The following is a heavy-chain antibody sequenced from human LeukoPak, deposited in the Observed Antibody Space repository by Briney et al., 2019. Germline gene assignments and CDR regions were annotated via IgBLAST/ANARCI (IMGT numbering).Heavy chain of an antibody. D-gene: IGHD4-23*01. CDR3: AKDLEGIGDYGGTSVRSLDS. CDR2: ISGSGSST. CDR1: GFSFSSFE. Sequence: HPGGSLRLSCEASGFSFSSFEMNWVRQAAGKEPEWISYISGSGSSTEYADSVKDRFTISRDNSKNTLYLQMNSLRAEDTAVYYCAKDLEGIGDYGGTSVRSLDSWGQGTLVPVSS. V-gene: IGHV3-48*03. J-gene: IGHJ4*02.